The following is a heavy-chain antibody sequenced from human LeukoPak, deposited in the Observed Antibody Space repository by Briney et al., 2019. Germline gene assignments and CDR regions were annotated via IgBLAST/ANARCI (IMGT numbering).Heavy chain of an antibody. Sequence: GASVKVSCKASGYTFTNYAMNWVRQAPGQGLEWMGWINTNTGNPTYAQGFTGRFVFSLDTSVSTAYLQISSLKAEDTAVYYCASGGYSSHTGPDRGVYYYYYYMDVWGKGTTVTVSS. CDR1: GYTFTNYA. CDR2: INTNTGNP. CDR3: ASGGYSSHTGPDRGVYYYYYYMDV. D-gene: IGHD5-18*01. V-gene: IGHV7-4-1*02. J-gene: IGHJ6*03.